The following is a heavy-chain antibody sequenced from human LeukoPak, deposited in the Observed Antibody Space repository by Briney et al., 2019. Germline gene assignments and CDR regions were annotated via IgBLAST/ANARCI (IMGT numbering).Heavy chain of an antibody. CDR3: ARHHIAARPLSGAFDI. Sequence: GESLKISCKGSGYSFTSNWIAWVRQMPGKGLEWMGIIYPGDSDTRYSPSFQGQVTISADKSISTAYLQWSSLKASDTAMYYCARHHIAARPLSGAFDIWGQGTMVTVSS. CDR1: GYSFTSNW. CDR2: IYPGDSDT. D-gene: IGHD6-6*01. J-gene: IGHJ3*02. V-gene: IGHV5-51*01.